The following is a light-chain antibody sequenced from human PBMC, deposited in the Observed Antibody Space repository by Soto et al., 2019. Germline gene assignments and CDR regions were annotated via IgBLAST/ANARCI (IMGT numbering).Light chain of an antibody. V-gene: IGLV2-18*01. Sequence: QSALTQPPSVSGSPGQSVTISCTVTSSDVGDYEHVSWYQLAPGTAPKLVISDVINRPSGVPDRFSGSKSGNTPSLTISGLQDEDEADYYCGLFTSSATWVFGGGTKVTVL. CDR3: GLFTSSATWV. CDR2: DVI. J-gene: IGLJ3*02. CDR1: SSDVGDYEH.